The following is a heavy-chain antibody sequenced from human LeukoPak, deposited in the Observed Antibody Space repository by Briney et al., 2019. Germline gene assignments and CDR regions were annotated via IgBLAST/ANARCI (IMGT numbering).Heavy chain of an antibody. CDR2: IYYTGNT. Sequence: SETLSLTCTVSGDSISTSKSYWGWIRQPPLKGLEWIGSIYYTGNTYYNASLKSRVTISVDTSKNQFSLSLTSVTAADTAVYYCAAVPESYYTVYYFNYWGQGNPVTVSS. J-gene: IGHJ4*02. CDR3: AAVPESYYTVYYFNY. D-gene: IGHD3-10*01. V-gene: IGHV4-39*01. CDR1: GDSISTSKSY.